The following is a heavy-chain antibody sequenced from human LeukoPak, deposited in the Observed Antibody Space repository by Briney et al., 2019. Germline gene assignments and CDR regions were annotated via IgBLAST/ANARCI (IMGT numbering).Heavy chain of an antibody. CDR1: GGSISSSSYY. V-gene: IGHV4-39*01. CDR2: IYYRGST. D-gene: IGHD2-8*01. Sequence: SETLSLTCTVSGGSISSSSYYWGWIRQPPGKGLEGSGRIYYRGSTYYNPSLKMRVTISVDTSKNQFSLKLSSVTAADTAVYYCARRNVLMVYAIDYWGQGTLVTVSS. J-gene: IGHJ4*02. CDR3: ARRNVLMVYAIDY.